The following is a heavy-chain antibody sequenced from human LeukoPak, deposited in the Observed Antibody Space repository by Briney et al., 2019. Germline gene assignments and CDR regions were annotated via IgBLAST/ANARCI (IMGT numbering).Heavy chain of an antibody. CDR3: ANLDSGYDWVDY. D-gene: IGHD5-12*01. Sequence: GGSLRLSCAASGFTFSSYGMHWVRQAPGKGLEWVAFIRYDGSNKYYADPVKGRFTISRDNSKNTLYLQMNSLRAEDTAVYYCANLDSGYDWVDYWGQGTLVTVSS. CDR1: GFTFSSYG. J-gene: IGHJ4*02. V-gene: IGHV3-30*02. CDR2: IRYDGSNK.